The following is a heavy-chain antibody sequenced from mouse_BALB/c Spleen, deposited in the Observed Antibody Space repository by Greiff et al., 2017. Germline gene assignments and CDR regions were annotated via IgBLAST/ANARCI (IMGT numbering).Heavy chain of an antibody. CDR3: NIFLPLCAY. CDR2: IDPENGDT. D-gene: IGHD6-1*01. J-gene: IGHJ3*01. V-gene: IGHV14-4*02. CDR1: GFNIKDYY. Sequence: LVESGAELVRSGASVKLSCTASGFNIKDYYMHWVKQRPEQGLEWIGWIDPENGDTEYAPKFQGKATMTADTSSNTAYLQLSSLTSEDTAVYYCNIFLPLCAYGGQGTLVTVSA.